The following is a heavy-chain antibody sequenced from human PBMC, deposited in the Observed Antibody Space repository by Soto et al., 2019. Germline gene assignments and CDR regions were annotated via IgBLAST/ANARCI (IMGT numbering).Heavy chain of an antibody. D-gene: IGHD5-12*01. Sequence: QLQLQESGPGLVKPSETLSLTCTVSCGSISSSCYYLGWIRQPPGTGLEWIGSIYYRGSTYYNPSLRSRVTISVDTSKNQFSLKLSSVTAADTAVYYCARPGVATIADDAFDIWGQGTLVPVSS. CDR3: ARPGVATIADDAFDI. CDR1: CGSISSSCYY. J-gene: IGHJ3*02. V-gene: IGHV4-39*01. CDR2: IYYRGST.